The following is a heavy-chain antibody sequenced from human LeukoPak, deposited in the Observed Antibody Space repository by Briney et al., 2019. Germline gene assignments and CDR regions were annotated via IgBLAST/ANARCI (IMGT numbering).Heavy chain of an antibody. D-gene: IGHD3-16*01. CDR3: ARARLGYYYYYYGMDV. CDR1: GGSFSGYY. J-gene: IGHJ6*04. CDR2: INHSGST. Sequence: SETLSLTCAVYGGSFSGYYWSWIRQPPGKGLEWIGEINHSGSTNYNPSLKSRVTISVDTSKNQFSLKLSSVTAADTAVYYCARARLGYYYYYYGMDVWGKGTTVTVSS. V-gene: IGHV4-34*01.